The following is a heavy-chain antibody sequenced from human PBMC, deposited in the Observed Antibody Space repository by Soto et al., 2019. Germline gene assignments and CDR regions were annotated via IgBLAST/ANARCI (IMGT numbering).Heavy chain of an antibody. D-gene: IGHD6-13*01. CDR2: IYSSGST. V-gene: IGHV4-39*01. Sequence: PSETLSLTCTVSGGSISSSSYYWGWIRHPPGKGPESIGSIYSSGSTYYTPSPTRRLPISVDTSKNQFSLKLSSVTAADTAVYYCARIIAAAPFFYYYYGMDVWGQGTTVTVSS. CDR1: GGSISSSSYY. J-gene: IGHJ6*02. CDR3: ARIIAAAPFFYYYYGMDV.